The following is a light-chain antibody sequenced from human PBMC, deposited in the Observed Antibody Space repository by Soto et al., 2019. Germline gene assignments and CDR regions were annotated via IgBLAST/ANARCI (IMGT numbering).Light chain of an antibody. CDR2: DAS. CDR1: QSISTW. Sequence: DIPLTQSHSTLSASVGERAGIXCRASQSISTWLAWYQQKPGKAPKLLIYDASSLESGVPSRFSGSGSGTEFTLTISSLQPDDFATYYCQQYNSYYRTFGQGTKVDIK. V-gene: IGKV1-5*01. CDR3: QQYNSYYRT. J-gene: IGKJ1*01.